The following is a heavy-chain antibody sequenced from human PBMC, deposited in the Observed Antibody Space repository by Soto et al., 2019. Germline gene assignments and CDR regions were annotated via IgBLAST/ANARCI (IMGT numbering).Heavy chain of an antibody. J-gene: IGHJ5*01. D-gene: IGHD3-22*01. CDR3: ARDSYDSSGYHYGALFNWFYS. CDR1: GGSISSYY. Sequence: PSETLSLTCTVSGGSISSYYWGWIRRPPGKGLEWIVHIYYSESTNYNPSLKSRVTISVDTSKNQFSLKLSSVTAADTAVYYCARDSYDSSGYHYGALFNWFYSWGYGTQVIV. CDR2: IYYSEST. V-gene: IGHV4-59*01.